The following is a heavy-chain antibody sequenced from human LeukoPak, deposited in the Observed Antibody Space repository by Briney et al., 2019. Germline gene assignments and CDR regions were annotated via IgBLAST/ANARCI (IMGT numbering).Heavy chain of an antibody. CDR3: ARDSGDYYDSSGYPFDY. D-gene: IGHD3-22*01. V-gene: IGHV3-21*01. CDR2: ISSGSSYI. CDR1: GFTFGSYS. J-gene: IGHJ4*02. Sequence: GGSLILSCAASGFTFGSYSMNWVRQALGKGLEWVSSISSGSSYIYYADSVKGRFTISRDNAKNSLYLQMNSLRAEDTAVYYCARDSGDYYDSSGYPFDYWGQGTLVTVSS.